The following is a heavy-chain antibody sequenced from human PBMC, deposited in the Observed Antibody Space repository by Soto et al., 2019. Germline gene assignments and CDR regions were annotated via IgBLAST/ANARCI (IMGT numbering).Heavy chain of an antibody. J-gene: IGHJ4*02. CDR2: FDPEDGET. CDR3: ASLGYSSGHTDY. D-gene: IGHD6-19*01. CDR1: GYTLTELS. Sequence: ASVKVSCKVSGYTLTELSMHWVRQAPGKGLEWMGGFDPEDGETIYAQKFQGRVTMTEDTSTDTAYMELSSLRSEDTAVYYCASLGYSSGHTDYWGQGTLVTVSS. V-gene: IGHV1-24*01.